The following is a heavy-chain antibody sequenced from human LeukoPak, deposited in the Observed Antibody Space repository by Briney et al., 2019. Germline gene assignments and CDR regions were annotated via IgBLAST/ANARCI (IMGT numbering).Heavy chain of an antibody. D-gene: IGHD3-10*01. Sequence: ASVTVSFTASGYIFTNYGFSWVRQAPGQGLEWMGWMNPNSGNTGYAQKFQGRVTMTRNTSISTAYMELSSLRSEDTAVCYCAVGLWFGELLSTPPYYFDYWGQGTLVTVSS. V-gene: IGHV1-8*02. CDR1: GYIFTNYG. J-gene: IGHJ4*02. CDR2: MNPNSGNT. CDR3: AVGLWFGELLSTPPYYFDY.